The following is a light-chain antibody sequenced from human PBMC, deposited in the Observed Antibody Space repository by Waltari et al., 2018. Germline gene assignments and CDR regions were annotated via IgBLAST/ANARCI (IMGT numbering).Light chain of an antibody. CDR1: ETILFNSNNKNY. V-gene: IGKV4-1*01. J-gene: IGKJ1*01. CDR3: QQYYTVSRT. Sequence: DIVMTQSPDSLAVPLGKRATINCKSSETILFNSNNKNYLAWYQQKAGQPPKLLVYWASTRESGVPDRFSGSGSGTDFTLTISSLQAEDVAVYYCQQYYTVSRTFGQGTRVEIK. CDR2: WAS.